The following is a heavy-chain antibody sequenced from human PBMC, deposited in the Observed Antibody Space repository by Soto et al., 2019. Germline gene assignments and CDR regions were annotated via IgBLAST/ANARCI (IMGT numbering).Heavy chain of an antibody. V-gene: IGHV1-18*04. Sequence: QVHLVQSGAEVREPGTSVKVSCQTSGYTFVNYGISWVRQVPGQGLEWLGWIGTYSVDTNFAQSLQGRLNLTADSSTSSAYMELRSLRSDDTAVYFCARDQCYFGSRCACHWFDVWGQGTRVTVSS. CDR2: IGTYSVDT. CDR3: ARDQCYFGSRCACHWFDV. J-gene: IGHJ5*02. CDR1: GYTFVNYG. D-gene: IGHD3-10*01.